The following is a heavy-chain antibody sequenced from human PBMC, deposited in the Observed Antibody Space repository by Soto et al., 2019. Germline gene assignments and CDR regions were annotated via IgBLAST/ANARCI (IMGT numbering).Heavy chain of an antibody. D-gene: IGHD1-26*01. CDR1: GGSFSGYY. Sequence: SETLSLTCAVYGGSFSGYYWSWIRQPPGKGLEWIGEINHSGSTNYNPSLKSRVTISVDTSKNQFSLKLSSVTAADTAVYYCASLVGRSNWFDPWGQGTLVTVSS. CDR2: INHSGST. V-gene: IGHV4-34*01. CDR3: ASLVGRSNWFDP. J-gene: IGHJ5*02.